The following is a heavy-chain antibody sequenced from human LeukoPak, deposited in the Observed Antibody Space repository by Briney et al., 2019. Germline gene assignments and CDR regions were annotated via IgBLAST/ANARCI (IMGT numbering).Heavy chain of an antibody. CDR1: GGSISSHY. V-gene: IGHV4-59*11. CDR3: ARGGHDYGDYIYFDL. CDR2: IYYSGTT. J-gene: IGHJ2*01. D-gene: IGHD4-17*01. Sequence: PSETLSPTCTVSGGSISSHYWSWIRQPPGKGLEYIAYIYYSGTTNYNPSLKSRVTISVDTSRTHFSLKLTSVTAADTAVYFCARGGHDYGDYIYFDLWGRGTLVTVSS.